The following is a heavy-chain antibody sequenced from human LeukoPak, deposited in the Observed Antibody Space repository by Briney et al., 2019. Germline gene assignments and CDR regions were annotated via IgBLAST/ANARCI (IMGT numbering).Heavy chain of an antibody. CDR1: GYTFTSYY. V-gene: IGHV1-2*02. CDR2: INANSGGR. J-gene: IGHJ4*02. Sequence: GAXVKVSCKASGYTFTSYYMHWGGQARGQGGEGMGWINANSGGRNNAQKFQGRGSMTRETSMSKAYMELRRMRSDDTAVYYCARSREWDVAAAGEDYWGQGTLVTVSS. D-gene: IGHD6-13*01. CDR3: ARSREWDVAAAGEDY.